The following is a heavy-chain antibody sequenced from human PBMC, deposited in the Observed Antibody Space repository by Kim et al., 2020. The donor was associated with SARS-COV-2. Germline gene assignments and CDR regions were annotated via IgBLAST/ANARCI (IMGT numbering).Heavy chain of an antibody. J-gene: IGHJ4*02. CDR3: ARVFGHDETDSSGWY. V-gene: IGHV3-7*01. CDR1: GFTFSSYW. D-gene: IGHD6-19*01. Sequence: GGSLRLSCAASGFTFSSYWMSWVRQAPGKGLEWVANIKQDGSEKYYVDSVKGRFTISRDNAKNSLYLQMNSLRAEDTAVYYCARVFGHDETDSSGWYWGQGTLVTVSS. CDR2: IKQDGSEK.